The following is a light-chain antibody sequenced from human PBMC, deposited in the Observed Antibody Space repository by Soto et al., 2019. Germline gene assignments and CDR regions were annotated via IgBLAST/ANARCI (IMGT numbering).Light chain of an antibody. CDR1: QRISSW. Sequence: DFKMYQSSFTLSSSAAERVTITCRASQRISSWLAWYQQKPGKAPKLLIYDASSLESGVPSRFGGSGSGTEFSLSISSLQPDDCATDSGQQGRGLGEGTKV. CDR2: DAS. J-gene: IGKJ1*01. V-gene: IGKV1-5*01. CDR3: QQGRG.